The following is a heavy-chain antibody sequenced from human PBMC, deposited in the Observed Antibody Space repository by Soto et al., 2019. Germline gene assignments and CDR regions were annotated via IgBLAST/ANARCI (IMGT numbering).Heavy chain of an antibody. D-gene: IGHD5-18*01. CDR2: ISYDGSNK. CDR1: GFTFSSYG. CDR3: AKETVGYSYGYPLDY. V-gene: IGHV3-30*18. Sequence: PGGSLRLSCAASGFTFSSYGMHWVRQAPGKGLEWVAVISYDGSNKYYADSVKGRFTISRDNSKNTLYLQMNSLRAEDTAVYYCAKETVGYSYGYPLDYWGQGXLVTVYS. J-gene: IGHJ4*02.